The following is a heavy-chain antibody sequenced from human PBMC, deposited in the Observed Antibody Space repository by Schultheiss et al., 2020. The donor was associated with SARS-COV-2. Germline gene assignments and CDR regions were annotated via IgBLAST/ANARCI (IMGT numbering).Heavy chain of an antibody. CDR1: GYTFTSYG. Sequence: ASVKVSCKASGYTFTSYGISWVRQAPGQGLEWMGWISAYNGNTNYAQKFQGRVTMTRDTSSYTAYMELRTLRSDDTAIYYCARDTAAGGFDPWGQGTLVTVSS. V-gene: IGHV1-18*01. J-gene: IGHJ5*02. D-gene: IGHD6-13*01. CDR3: ARDTAAGGFDP. CDR2: ISAYNGNT.